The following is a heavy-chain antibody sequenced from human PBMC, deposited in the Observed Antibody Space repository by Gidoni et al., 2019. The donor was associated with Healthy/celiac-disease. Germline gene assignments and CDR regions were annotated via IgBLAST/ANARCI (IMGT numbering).Heavy chain of an antibody. CDR1: GYTFPGSY. D-gene: IGHD6-6*01. J-gene: IGHJ6*03. Sequence: QVQLVQSGAEVKKPGASVKVSCQASGYTFPGSYMHWVRQAPGQGLEWMGWINPNSGGTNYAQKFQGRVTMTRDTSISTAYMELSRLRSDDTAVYYCARDLGSSSSYWYYYYYMDVWGKGTTVTVSS. CDR3: ARDLGSSSSYWYYYYYMDV. V-gene: IGHV1-2*02. CDR2: INPNSGGT.